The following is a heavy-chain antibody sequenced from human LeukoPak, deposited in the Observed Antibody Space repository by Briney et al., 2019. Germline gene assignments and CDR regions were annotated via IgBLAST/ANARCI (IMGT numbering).Heavy chain of an antibody. CDR3: ARHRAARPGYFDY. V-gene: IGHV4-59*08. J-gene: IGHJ4*02. D-gene: IGHD6-6*01. Sequence: SETLSLTCTVSGGSIRSYYWNWIRQPPGKGLEWIGYIYYSGSTNYNPSLKSRVTISVDTSKNQFSLKLSSVTAADTAVYYCARHRAARPGYFDYWGQGTLVTVSS. CDR2: IYYSGST. CDR1: GGSIRSYY.